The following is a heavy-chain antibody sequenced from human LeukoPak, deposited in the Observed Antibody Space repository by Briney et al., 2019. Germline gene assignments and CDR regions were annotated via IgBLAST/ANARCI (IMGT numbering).Heavy chain of an antibody. D-gene: IGHD5-18*01. CDR1: GGSFSGYY. Sequence: SETLSLTCAVYGGSFSGYYWSWIRQPPGKGLEWIGEINHSGSTNYNPSLKSRATISVDTSKNQFSLKLSSVTAADTAVYYCARQLWSYYFDYWGQGTLVTVSS. V-gene: IGHV4-34*01. J-gene: IGHJ4*02. CDR3: ARQLWSYYFDY. CDR2: INHSGST.